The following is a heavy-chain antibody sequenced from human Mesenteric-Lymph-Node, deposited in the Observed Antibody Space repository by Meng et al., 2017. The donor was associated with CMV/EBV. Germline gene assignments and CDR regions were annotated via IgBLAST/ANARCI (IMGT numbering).Heavy chain of an antibody. CDR3: AREKGSSNCYDY. CDR1: GFTFSNYW. D-gene: IGHD1-1*01. J-gene: IGHJ4*02. CDR2: ISSSGSTI. V-gene: IGHV3-48*04. Sequence: GESLKISCVASGFTFSNYWMHWVRQAPGKGLEWVSYISSSGSTIYYADSVMGRFTISRDNARKSLYLQMNSLRAEDTALYYCAREKGSSNCYDYWGQGTLVTVSS.